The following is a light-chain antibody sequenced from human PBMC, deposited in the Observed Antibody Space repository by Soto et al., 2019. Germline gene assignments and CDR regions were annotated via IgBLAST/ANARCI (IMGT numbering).Light chain of an antibody. CDR2: SNN. CDR3: AAWDDSLNGVV. J-gene: IGLJ2*01. V-gene: IGLV1-44*01. CDR1: SSNIGSNT. Sequence: QSVLTQPPSASGTPGQRVTISCSGSSSNIGSNTVNWYQQLPGTAPKLLIYSNNRRPSGVPDRFSGSKSGTSASLAISGLQSEDEADYCCAAWDDSLNGVVFGGGTKVTVL.